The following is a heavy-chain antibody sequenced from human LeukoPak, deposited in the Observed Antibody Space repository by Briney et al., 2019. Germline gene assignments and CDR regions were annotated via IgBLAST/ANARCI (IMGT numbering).Heavy chain of an antibody. J-gene: IGHJ4*02. CDR3: ASTSPGIVVVPAAIDC. D-gene: IGHD2-2*02. CDR1: GGSISSSSYY. V-gene: IGHV4-39*01. CDR2: IYYSGST. Sequence: SETLSLTCTVSGGSISSSSYYWGWIRQPPGKGLEWIGSIYYSGSTYYNPSLKSRVTISVDTSKNQFSLKLSSVTAADTAVYYCASTSPGIVVVPAAIDCWGQGTLVTVSS.